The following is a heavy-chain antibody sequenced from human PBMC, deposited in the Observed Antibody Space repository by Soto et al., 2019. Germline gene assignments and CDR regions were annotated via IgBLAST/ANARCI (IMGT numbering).Heavy chain of an antibody. Sequence: SETLSLTCTVSGGSISSYYWSWIRQPPGKGLEWIGYIYYSGSTNYNPSLKSRVTISVDTSKNQFSLKLSSVTAADTAVYYCARGWRRHSSSWFYYYYGMDVWGQGTTVTVSS. CDR3: ARGWRRHSSSWFYYYYGMDV. J-gene: IGHJ6*02. V-gene: IGHV4-59*01. CDR2: IYYSGST. CDR1: GGSISSYY. D-gene: IGHD6-13*01.